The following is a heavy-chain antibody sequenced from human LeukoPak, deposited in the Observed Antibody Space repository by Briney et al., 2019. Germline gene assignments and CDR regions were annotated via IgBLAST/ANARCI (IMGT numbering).Heavy chain of an antibody. Sequence: HTGGSLRLSCAASGFTFSDYPMNWVRQAPGKGLEWVSAISGSGGSTYYADSVKGRFTISRDNSKNTLYLQMNSLRAEDTAVYYCAKGEYCSSISCYSIPPYYFDYWGQGTLVTVSS. CDR1: GFTFSDYP. CDR3: AKGEYCSSISCYSIPPYYFDY. D-gene: IGHD2-2*01. CDR2: ISGSGGST. V-gene: IGHV3-23*01. J-gene: IGHJ4*02.